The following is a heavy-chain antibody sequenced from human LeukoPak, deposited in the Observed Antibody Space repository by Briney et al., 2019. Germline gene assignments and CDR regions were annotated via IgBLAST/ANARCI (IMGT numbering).Heavy chain of an antibody. CDR1: GGSISSYY. J-gene: IGHJ4*02. D-gene: IGHD3-22*01. Sequence: KPSETLSLTCTVSGGSISSYYWSWIRQPAGKGLEWIGRIYTSGSTNYNPSLKSRVTMSVDTSKNQFSLKLSSVTAADTAVYYCARDVYYYDSSGYYPDCWGQGTLVTVSS. V-gene: IGHV4-4*07. CDR2: IYTSGST. CDR3: ARDVYYYDSSGYYPDC.